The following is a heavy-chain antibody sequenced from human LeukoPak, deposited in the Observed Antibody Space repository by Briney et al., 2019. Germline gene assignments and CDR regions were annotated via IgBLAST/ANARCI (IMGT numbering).Heavy chain of an antibody. Sequence: PSETLSLTCSVSGGSISSYYWSWIRQPPGKGLEWIGYFYDSGSTNYNPSLKSRVTISVDRSKNQFSLKLSSVTAADTAVYYCARGAYGSGSYYPSNFDYWGQRTLVTVSS. CDR3: ARGAYGSGSYYPSNFDY. CDR1: GGSISSYY. V-gene: IGHV4-59*12. J-gene: IGHJ4*02. CDR2: FYDSGST. D-gene: IGHD3-10*01.